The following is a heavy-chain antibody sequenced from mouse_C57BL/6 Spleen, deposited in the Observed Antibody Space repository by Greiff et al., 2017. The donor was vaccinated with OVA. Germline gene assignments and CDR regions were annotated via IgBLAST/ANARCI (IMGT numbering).Heavy chain of an antibody. V-gene: IGHV1-53*01. CDR1: GYTFTSYW. D-gene: IGHD2-5*01. CDR2: INPSNGGT. J-gene: IGHJ3*01. Sequence: QVQLQQSGTELVKPGASVKLSCKASGYTFTSYWMHWVKQRPGQGLEWIGNINPSNGGTNYNEKFKSKATLTVDKSSSTAYMQLSSLTSEDSAVYYCARWDSNSTPFAYWGQGTLVTVSA. CDR3: ARWDSNSTPFAY.